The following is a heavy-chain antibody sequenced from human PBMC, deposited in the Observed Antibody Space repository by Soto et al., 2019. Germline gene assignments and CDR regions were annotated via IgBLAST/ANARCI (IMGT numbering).Heavy chain of an antibody. D-gene: IGHD6-25*01. CDR2: ISSSGTFI. CDR3: ARAKGGYGDAFDM. CDR1: VFTFSIYT. Sequence: EVQLVESGGDLGKPGGSLRLSCAASVFTFSIYTMNWVRQAPGKGLEWVSSISSSGTFISYADSVEGRFTISRDNDKTSLYLQMNSLRAEDTAVYYCARAKGGYGDAFDMWGQGTMVTVSS. J-gene: IGHJ3*02. V-gene: IGHV3-21*04.